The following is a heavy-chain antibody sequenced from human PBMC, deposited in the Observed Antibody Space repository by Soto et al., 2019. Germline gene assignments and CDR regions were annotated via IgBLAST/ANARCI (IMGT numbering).Heavy chain of an antibody. CDR3: GRGIDYGNYAIDY. CDR2: MWYDGSNM. Sequence: ESVGGVVQPGRSLRLSCAASGFNFINTGMHWVRQAPGKGLEWVAVMWYDGSNMFYADSVKGRFTISRDNSKNTLFLQMNSLRGEDTAVYYCGRGIDYGNYAIDYWGQGTLVTVSS. J-gene: IGHJ4*02. V-gene: IGHV3-33*01. D-gene: IGHD4-17*01. CDR1: GFNFINTG.